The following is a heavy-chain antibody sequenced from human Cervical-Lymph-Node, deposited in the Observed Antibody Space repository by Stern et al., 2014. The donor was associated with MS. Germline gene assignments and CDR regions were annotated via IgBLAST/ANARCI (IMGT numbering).Heavy chain of an antibody. D-gene: IGHD5-24*01. CDR3: ATHDGRPD. CDR1: GHSFSSSW. CDR2: IYPGDSDP. V-gene: IGHV5-51*03. Sequence: EVQLLESGAEVKKTGESLKISCKGSGHSFSSSWIGWVRQLPGKGLEWMGIIYPGDSDPRYSPSFQGQVTISADKSISTTYLQWSSLKASDTAIYYCATHDGRPDWGQGTLVTVSS. J-gene: IGHJ4*02.